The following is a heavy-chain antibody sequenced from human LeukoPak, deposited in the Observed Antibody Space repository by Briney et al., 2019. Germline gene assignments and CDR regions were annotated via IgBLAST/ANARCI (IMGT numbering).Heavy chain of an antibody. CDR3: ARISIAAAGSDY. J-gene: IGHJ4*02. Sequence: PGGSLRLSCAASGFTFSSYWMTWVRQAPGKGLEWVANIKQDGSEKYYVDSVKGRFTISRDNAKNSVYLQMNSLRAEDTAVYYRARISIAAAGSDYWGQGTLVTVSS. CDR2: IKQDGSEK. V-gene: IGHV3-7*01. D-gene: IGHD6-13*01. CDR1: GFTFSSYW.